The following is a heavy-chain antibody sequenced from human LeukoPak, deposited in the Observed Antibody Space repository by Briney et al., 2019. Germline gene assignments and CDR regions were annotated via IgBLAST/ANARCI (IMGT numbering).Heavy chain of an antibody. V-gene: IGHV1-2*04. J-gene: IGHJ3*02. Sequence: ASVKVSCKASGYTFTSYYMHWVRQAPGQGLEWMGWINPNSGGTNYAQKFQGWVTMTRDTSISTAYMELSRLRSDDTAVYYCARESPYSSSWSHAFDIWGQGTMVTVSS. CDR3: ARESPYSSSWSHAFDI. CDR1: GYTFTSYY. D-gene: IGHD6-13*01. CDR2: INPNSGGT.